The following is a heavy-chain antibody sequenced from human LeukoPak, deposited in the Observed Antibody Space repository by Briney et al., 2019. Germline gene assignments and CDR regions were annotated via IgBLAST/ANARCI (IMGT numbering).Heavy chain of an antibody. CDR2: IYYSGST. J-gene: IGHJ4*02. V-gene: IGHV4-59*08. Sequence: SETLSLTCSVSGGSITRYYWSWIRQPPGKGLEWIGYIYYSGSTNYNPSLKSRVTISVDTSKNQFSLKLSSVTAADTAVYYCARLPDYYFDYWGQGTLVTVSS. CDR3: ARLPDYYFDY. D-gene: IGHD1-14*01. CDR1: GGSITRYY.